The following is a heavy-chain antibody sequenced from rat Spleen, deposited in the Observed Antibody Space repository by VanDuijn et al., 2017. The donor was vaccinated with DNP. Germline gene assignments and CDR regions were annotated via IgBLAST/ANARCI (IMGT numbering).Heavy chain of an antibody. CDR3: AREKQLLFAY. CDR1: GFTFSDYY. V-gene: IGHV5-29*01. Sequence: EVQLVESDGGLVQPGRSLKLSCAASGFTFSDYYMAWVRQAPTKGLEWVATISYDGSSTYYRDSVKGRFTISRDNAKSTLYLQMDSLRSEDTATYYCAREKQLLFAYWGQGTLVTVSS. D-gene: IGHD1-2*01. J-gene: IGHJ3*01. CDR2: ISYDGSST.